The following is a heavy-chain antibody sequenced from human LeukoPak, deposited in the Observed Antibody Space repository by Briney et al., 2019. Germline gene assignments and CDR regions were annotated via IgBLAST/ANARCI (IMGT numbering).Heavy chain of an antibody. Sequence: SETRSLTCTVSAASISNGDYYWSWLRQPPGKGLEWIGYIYYSGSTYFNPSLKSRVTMSMDTSKNQFSLKLTSVTAADTAVYYCARSPTYGVPGPVEFDYWGQGTLVTVSS. J-gene: IGHJ4*02. CDR3: ARSPTYGVPGPVEFDY. D-gene: IGHD4-17*01. CDR1: AASISNGDYY. V-gene: IGHV4-30-4*08. CDR2: IYYSGST.